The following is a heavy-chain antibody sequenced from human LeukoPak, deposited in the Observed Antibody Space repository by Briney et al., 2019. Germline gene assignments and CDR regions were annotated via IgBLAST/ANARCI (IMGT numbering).Heavy chain of an antibody. CDR2: ISSSGSTI. D-gene: IGHD3-22*01. CDR3: AREGRMVYYYDSSGYST. CDR1: GFTFSSYE. Sequence: GGSLRLSCAASGFTFSSYEMNWVRQAPGKGLEWVSYISSSGSTIYYADSVKGRFTISRDNAKNSLYLQMNSLRAEDTAVYYCAREGRMVYYYDSSGYSTWGQGTLVTVSS. V-gene: IGHV3-48*03. J-gene: IGHJ5*02.